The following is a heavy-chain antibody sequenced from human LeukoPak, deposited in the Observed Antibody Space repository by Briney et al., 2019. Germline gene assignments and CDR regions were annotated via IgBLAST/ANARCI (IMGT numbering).Heavy chain of an antibody. CDR3: ASGQLRSAYYYDY. CDR2: IHSDGSST. J-gene: IGHJ4*01. Sequence: PGRSLRLSCAASGFTFSNFWMHWVRQAPGKGLVWVSRIHSDGSSTSYADSVKGRFTISRDNAKNTLYLQMNSLRAEDTAVYYCASGQLRSAYYYDYWGQGTLVTVSS. V-gene: IGHV3-74*01. CDR1: GFTFSNFW. D-gene: IGHD3-3*01.